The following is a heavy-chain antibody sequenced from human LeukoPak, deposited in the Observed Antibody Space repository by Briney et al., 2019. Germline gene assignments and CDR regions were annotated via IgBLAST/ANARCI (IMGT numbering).Heavy chain of an antibody. CDR1: GYTFTGYY. D-gene: IGHD2-15*01. Sequence: ASVKVSCKASGYTFTGYYMHWVRQAPGQGLEWMGWINPNSGGTNYAQKFQGRVTMTRDTSISTAYMELSRLRSDDTAVYYCHLVYSGGSCYSPFDYWGQGTLVTVSS. CDR3: HLVYSGGSCYSPFDY. CDR2: INPNSGGT. J-gene: IGHJ4*02. V-gene: IGHV1-2*02.